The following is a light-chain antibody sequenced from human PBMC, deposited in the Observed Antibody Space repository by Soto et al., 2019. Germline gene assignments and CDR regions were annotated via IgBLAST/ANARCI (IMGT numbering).Light chain of an antibody. J-gene: IGLJ3*02. CDR1: SSDIGGYNH. CDR3: CAYTARTTLSWV. V-gene: IGLV2-14*03. CDR2: DVD. Sequence: QAVVTQPTSVSGSPGQSITISCTGVSSDIGGYNHVSWYQQHPGKVPRLIIYDVDNRPLGVSNRFSGSQSGNTASLSISGLQAEDEAEYYCCAYTARTTLSWVFGGGTKVTVL.